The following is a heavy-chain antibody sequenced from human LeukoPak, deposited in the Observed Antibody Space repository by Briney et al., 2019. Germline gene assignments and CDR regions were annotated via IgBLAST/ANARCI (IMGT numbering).Heavy chain of an antibody. CDR3: ARREDWTFDY. CDR1: GGSISSGGYS. Sequence: SETLSLTCAVSGGSISSGGYSWNWIRQYPGKGLEWIGYISHSGRTYYNPSLEGRASMSMDMSKNQFSLRLSSVTAADTAVYYCARREDWTFDYWGQGTLVIVSS. D-gene: IGHD3/OR15-3a*01. V-gene: IGHV4-31*11. CDR2: ISHSGRT. J-gene: IGHJ4*02.